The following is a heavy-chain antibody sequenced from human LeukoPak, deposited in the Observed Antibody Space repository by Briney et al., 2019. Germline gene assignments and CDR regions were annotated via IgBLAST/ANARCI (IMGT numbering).Heavy chain of an antibody. D-gene: IGHD4/OR15-4a*01. CDR1: GGSIRSSYYY. J-gene: IGHJ4*02. V-gene: IGHV4-61*01. Sequence: PSETLSLTCTVSGGSIRSSYYYWSWIRQPPGKGLEWIGYIYYSGSTNYNPSLKSRVTISVDTSKNQFSLKLSSVTAADTAVYYCARWKSANYYDYWGQGTLVTVSS. CDR2: IYYSGST. CDR3: ARWKSANYYDY.